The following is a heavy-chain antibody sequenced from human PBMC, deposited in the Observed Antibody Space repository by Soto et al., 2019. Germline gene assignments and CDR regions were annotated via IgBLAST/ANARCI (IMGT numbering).Heavy chain of an antibody. J-gene: IGHJ4*02. Sequence: GGSLRLSCAASGLTFSIFGMHWVRQAPGKGLEWVAVISHDGSNKYYADSVKGRFTISRDNSKNTLYLQMNSLRAEDTAVYYCAKSFGVYDFVPPFDYWGQGTLVTVSS. V-gene: IGHV3-30*18. CDR2: ISHDGSNK. CDR3: AKSFGVYDFVPPFDY. D-gene: IGHD4-17*01. CDR1: GLTFSIFG.